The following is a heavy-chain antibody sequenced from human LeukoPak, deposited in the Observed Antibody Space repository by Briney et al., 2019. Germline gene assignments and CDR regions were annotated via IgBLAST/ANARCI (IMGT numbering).Heavy chain of an antibody. CDR3: VKDVHYLGSYRESLDP. V-gene: IGHV3-30*02. CDR1: GFTFKNYG. D-gene: IGHD3-10*01. J-gene: IGHJ5*02. Sequence: PGGSLTLSCATSGFTFKNYGMHWVRQAPGEGLEWVTFLDYTGNNQYYADSMKGRLTISRDNSKNTVFLQMNNLRLEDTAIYYCVKDVHYLGSYRESLDPWGQGTLVTVSS. CDR2: LDYTGNNQ.